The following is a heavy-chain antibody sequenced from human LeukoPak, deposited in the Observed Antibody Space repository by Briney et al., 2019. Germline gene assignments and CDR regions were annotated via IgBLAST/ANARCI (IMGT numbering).Heavy chain of an antibody. D-gene: IGHD5-18*01. CDR3: ARAGYSYGTGYYFDY. V-gene: IGHV4-59*01. CDR1: GGSISSYY. J-gene: IGHJ4*02. CDR2: IYYTGAT. Sequence: PSETLSLTCTVSGGSISSYYWSWIRLPPGKGLEWIGYIYYTGATYYNPSLKSRVTISLDMSKNQFSLKLSSVTAADAAVYYYARAGYSYGTGYYFDYWGQGALVTVSS.